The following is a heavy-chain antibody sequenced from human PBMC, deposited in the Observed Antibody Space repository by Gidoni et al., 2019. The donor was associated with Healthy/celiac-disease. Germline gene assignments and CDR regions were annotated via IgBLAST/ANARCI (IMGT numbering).Heavy chain of an antibody. V-gene: IGHV4-34*01. CDR2: INHSGST. D-gene: IGHD3-3*01. CDR3: ATEYYDFWSGYFSGRAYGMDV. J-gene: IGHJ6*02. CDR1: GGSFSGYY. Sequence: QVQLQQWGAGLLKPSETLSLTCAVYGGSFSGYYWRWIRQPPGKGLEWIGEINHSGSTNYNPSLKSRVTISVDTSKNQFSLKLSSVTAADTAVYYCATEYYDFWSGYFSGRAYGMDVWGQGTTVTVSS.